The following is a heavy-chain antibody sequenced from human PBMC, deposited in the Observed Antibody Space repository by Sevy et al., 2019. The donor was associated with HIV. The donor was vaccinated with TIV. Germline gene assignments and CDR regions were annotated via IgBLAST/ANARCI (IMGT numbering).Heavy chain of an antibody. CDR1: GGSINSDH. J-gene: IGHJ3*02. CDR2: VYYTGGT. CDR3: ARRNDFDI. V-gene: IGHV4-59*08. Sequence: SETLSLTCTVSGGSINSDHWNWIRQPPGKGLGWIGYVYYTGGTNYNPSLKNRVTISVARTKNQFSLKLTSVTAADTAVYYCARRNDFDIWGQGTMVTVSS.